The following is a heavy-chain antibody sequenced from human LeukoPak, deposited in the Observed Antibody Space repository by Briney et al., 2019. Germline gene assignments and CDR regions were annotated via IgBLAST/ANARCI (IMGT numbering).Heavy chain of an antibody. Sequence: ASVKVSCKASGGTFSSYAISWVRQAPGQGLEWMGGIIPIFGTANYAQKFQGRVTITADKSTSTAYMELSSLRSEDTAVYYCARTGIAARTPYYYYMDVWGKGTTVTVSS. V-gene: IGHV1-69*06. CDR1: GGTFSSYA. CDR3: ARTGIAARTPYYYYMDV. D-gene: IGHD6-25*01. CDR2: IIPIFGTA. J-gene: IGHJ6*03.